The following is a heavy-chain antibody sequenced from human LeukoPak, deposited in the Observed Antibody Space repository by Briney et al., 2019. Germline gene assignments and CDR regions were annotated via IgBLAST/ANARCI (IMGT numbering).Heavy chain of an antibody. CDR3: ARAASIAARYYYYYGMDV. CDR2: INPNSGCT. CDR1: RYTFTGYY. J-gene: IGHJ6*02. V-gene: IGHV1-2*02. D-gene: IGHD6-6*01. Sequence: ASVKVSCKASRYTFTGYYMHWVRQAPGQGLEWIGWINPNSGCTNYAQKFQGRVTMTRDTSISTAYMELSRLRSDDTAVYYCARAASIAARYYYYYGMDVWGQGTTVTVSS.